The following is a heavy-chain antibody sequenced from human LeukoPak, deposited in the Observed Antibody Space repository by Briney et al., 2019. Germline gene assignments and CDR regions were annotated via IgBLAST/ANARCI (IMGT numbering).Heavy chain of an antibody. J-gene: IGHJ4*02. D-gene: IGHD2-2*01. Sequence: GGSLRLSCAASGFTVSDNYMSWVRLAPGKGREWVSVIYSGGTTYYADSVKGRFTISRDESKNTLYLQMNSLRAEDTAVYYCARDSRYCSSTSCYFDYWGQGTLVTVSS. CDR3: ARDSRYCSSTSCYFDY. CDR1: GFTVSDNY. V-gene: IGHV3-66*02. CDR2: IYSGGTT.